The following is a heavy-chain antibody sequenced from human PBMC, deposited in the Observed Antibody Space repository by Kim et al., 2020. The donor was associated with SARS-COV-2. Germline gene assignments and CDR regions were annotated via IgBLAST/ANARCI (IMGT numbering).Heavy chain of an antibody. CDR3: TSNSRLLFSDRFFDH. D-gene: IGHD3-10*01. CDR1: GFTFGDYA. J-gene: IGHJ4*02. V-gene: IGHV3-49*03. CDR2: IRSKAYRGTT. Sequence: GGPLRLSCTISGFTFGDYAMSWFRQAPGKGLEWVGFIRSKAYRGTTEYAASVKGRFTISRDDSNYIAYLQIDSLRTEDTAVYYCTSNSRLLFSDRFFDHWGQGTLVTVSS.